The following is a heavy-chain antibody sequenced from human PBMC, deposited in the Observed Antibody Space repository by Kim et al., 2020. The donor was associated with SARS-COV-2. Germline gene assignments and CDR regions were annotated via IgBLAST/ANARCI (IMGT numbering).Heavy chain of an antibody. J-gene: IGHJ4*02. CDR2: IWYDGTNK. CDR3: SRDISSGWLDY. CDR1: GFSFSSYG. Sequence: GGSLRLSCAASGFSFSSYGMHWVRQAPGKGLEWVAVIWYDGTNKYYADSVKGRFTISRDNSKNTAYLEMNSLRDEDTARYYCSRDISSGWLDYWGQGTL. D-gene: IGHD6-19*01. V-gene: IGHV3-33*01.